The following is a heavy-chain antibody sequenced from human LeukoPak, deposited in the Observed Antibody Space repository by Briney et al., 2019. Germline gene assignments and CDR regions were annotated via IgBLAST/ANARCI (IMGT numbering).Heavy chain of an antibody. Sequence: GGSLRLSCAASGFTFSSYWMSWVRQAPGKGLEWVANIKQDGSEKNCVDSVKGRFTISRDNAKNSLYLEMNGLRAEDSAVYYCGASVFWWGQGTLVTVSS. CDR2: IKQDGSEK. CDR3: GASVFW. D-gene: IGHD3-3*01. J-gene: IGHJ4*02. CDR1: GFTFSSYW. V-gene: IGHV3-7*03.